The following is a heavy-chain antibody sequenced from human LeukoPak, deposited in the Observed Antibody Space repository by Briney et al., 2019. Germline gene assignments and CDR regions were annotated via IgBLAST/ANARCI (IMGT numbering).Heavy chain of an antibody. CDR1: GLTFSTYA. CDR3: ARDRLLDY. D-gene: IGHD6-25*01. J-gene: IGHJ4*02. CDR2: ISYDGSNK. Sequence: GGSLRLSCAASGLTFSTYAMHWVRQAPGKGLEWVAVISYDGSNKYYADSVKGRFTISRDNSKNTLYLQMNSLRAEDTAVYYCARDRLLDYWGQGTLVTVSS. V-gene: IGHV3-30-3*01.